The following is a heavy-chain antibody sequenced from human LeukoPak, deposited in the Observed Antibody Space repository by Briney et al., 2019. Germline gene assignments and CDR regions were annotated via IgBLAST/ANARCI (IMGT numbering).Heavy chain of an antibody. J-gene: IGHJ5*02. Sequence: NASETLSLTCTVSGGSISSSSYYWGWIRQPPGKGLEWIGSIYYSGSTYCNPSLKSRVIISVDTSKNQFSLKLSSETAADTAVYYCARHSSMRSPITPWGQGTLVTVSS. CDR3: ARHSSMRSPITP. CDR1: GGSISSSSYY. CDR2: IYYSGST. V-gene: IGHV4-39*01. D-gene: IGHD3-22*01.